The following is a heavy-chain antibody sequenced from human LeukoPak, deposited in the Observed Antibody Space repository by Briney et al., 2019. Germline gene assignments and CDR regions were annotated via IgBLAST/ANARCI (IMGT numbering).Heavy chain of an antibody. J-gene: IGHJ4*02. CDR2: ISSSGSTI. Sequence: GGSLRLSCAASGFTFSSYEMNWVRQAPGKGLEWVSYISSSGSTIYYADSVKGRLTISRDNAKNSLYLQMNSLRAEDTAVYYCARERGYSGHNSDWGQGTLVTVSS. CDR3: ARERGYSGHNSD. CDR1: GFTFSSYE. V-gene: IGHV3-48*03. D-gene: IGHD5-12*01.